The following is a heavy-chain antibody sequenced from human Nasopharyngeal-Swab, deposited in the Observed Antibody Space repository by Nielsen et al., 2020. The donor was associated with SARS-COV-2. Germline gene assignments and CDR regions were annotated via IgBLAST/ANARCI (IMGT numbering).Heavy chain of an antibody. J-gene: IGHJ4*02. Sequence: VRQAPGKGLEWVSTINVGGDIYYADSVKGRFTISGDNAKTTLYLQMTNLRAEDTAVYYCANPWGSGWFYCDSWGQGTLVTVSS. D-gene: IGHD6-19*01. V-gene: IGHV3-23*01. CDR3: ANPWGSGWFYCDS. CDR2: INVGGDI.